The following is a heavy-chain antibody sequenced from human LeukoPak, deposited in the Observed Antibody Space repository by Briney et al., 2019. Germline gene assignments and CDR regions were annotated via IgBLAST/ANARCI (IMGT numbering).Heavy chain of an antibody. V-gene: IGHV4-38-2*02. D-gene: IGHD3-3*01. Sequence: SETLSLTCAVSGYSISSGYYWGWIRQPPGKGLEWIGSIYHSGSTYYNPSLKSRVTISVDTSKNQFSLKLSSVTAADTAVYYCARESIFGVAHNWFDPWGQGTLVTVSS. J-gene: IGHJ5*02. CDR1: GYSISSGYY. CDR3: ARESIFGVAHNWFDP. CDR2: IYHSGST.